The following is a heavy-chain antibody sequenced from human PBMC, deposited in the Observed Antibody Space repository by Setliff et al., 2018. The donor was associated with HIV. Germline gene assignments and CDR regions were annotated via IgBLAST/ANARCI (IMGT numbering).Heavy chain of an antibody. D-gene: IGHD2-21*02. CDR3: ARLSVVTATRIYYFDY. Sequence: GESLKISCKGSGYSFTSYWIGWVRQMPGKGLEWMGIIYPGDSNTKYSPSFQGQVTLSVDKSISTAYLQWSSLKASDTAMYYCARLSVVTATRIYYFDYWGQGTLVTVSS. CDR1: GYSFTSYW. V-gene: IGHV5-51*01. J-gene: IGHJ4*02. CDR2: IYPGDSNT.